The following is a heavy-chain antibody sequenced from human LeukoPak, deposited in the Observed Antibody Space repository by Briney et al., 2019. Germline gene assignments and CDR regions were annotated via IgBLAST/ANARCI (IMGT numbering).Heavy chain of an antibody. CDR1: GYSISSAYH. CDR3: ARGFWSRYYDY. J-gene: IGHJ4*02. Sequence: SETLSLTCTVSGYSISSAYHWGWIRQSPGKGLEWIGSFHYSGSTSYNPSLKSRVTISVDSSKNQFSLRLSSVTAADTAVYYCARGFWSRYYDYWGQGTLVTVSS. D-gene: IGHD2-8*02. V-gene: IGHV4-38-2*02. CDR2: FHYSGST.